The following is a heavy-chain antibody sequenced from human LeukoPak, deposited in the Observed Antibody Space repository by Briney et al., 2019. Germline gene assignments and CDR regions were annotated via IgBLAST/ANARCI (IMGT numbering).Heavy chain of an antibody. CDR3: ARGAYVIVVVTATRLDY. CDR2: ISGSGANT. D-gene: IGHD2-21*02. Sequence: GGSLRLTCAASGFTFSCYAMSWVRQAPGKWLEWVSGISGSGANTFYADSVKGRFTISRDNSKNTLYLQINNMRAEDTAVYYCARGAYVIVVVTATRLDYWGQGTLVTVSS. J-gene: IGHJ4*02. V-gene: IGHV3-23*01. CDR1: GFTFSCYA.